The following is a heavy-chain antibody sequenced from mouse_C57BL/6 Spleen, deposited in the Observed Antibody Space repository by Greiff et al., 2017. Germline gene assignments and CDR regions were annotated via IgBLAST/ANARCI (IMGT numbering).Heavy chain of an antibody. J-gene: IGHJ4*01. Sequence: VQLQQPGTELVKPGASVKLSCKASGYTFTSYWMNWVKQRPGQGLEWIGDIYPGSGGTNYNEKFKSKATLTVDTSSSTAYMQLSSLTSEDSAVYYCASKGSYSYCDENFAMGYWGQGTSVTVSS. CDR2: IYPGSGGT. CDR3: ASKGSYSYCDENFAMGY. D-gene: IGHD2-12*01. CDR1: GYTFTSYW. V-gene: IGHV1-55*01.